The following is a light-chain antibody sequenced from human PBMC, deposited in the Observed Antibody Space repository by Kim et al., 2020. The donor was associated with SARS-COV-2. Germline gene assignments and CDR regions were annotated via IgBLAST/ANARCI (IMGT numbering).Light chain of an antibody. Sequence: SSELTQDPAVSVALGQTVRITCQGDSLRTYYASWYQQKPGQAPILVIHGKNNRPSGIPDRVSGSSSGNTASLTVTGAQAVDEADYYCISRDNSADHVVFGGGTKLIVL. CDR1: SLRTYY. V-gene: IGLV3-19*01. CDR2: GKN. CDR3: ISRDNSADHVV. J-gene: IGLJ2*01.